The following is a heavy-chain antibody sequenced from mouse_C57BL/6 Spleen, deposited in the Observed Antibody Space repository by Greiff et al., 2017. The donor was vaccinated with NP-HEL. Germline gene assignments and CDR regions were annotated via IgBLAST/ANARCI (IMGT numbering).Heavy chain of an antibody. J-gene: IGHJ3*01. CDR2: INPGSGGT. D-gene: IGHD2-4*01. CDR3: ARRGDYDEGFAY. CDR1: GYAFTNYL. Sequence: QVHVKQSGAELVRPGTSVKVSCKASGYAFTNYLIEWVKQRPGQGLEWIGVINPGSGGTNYNEKFKGKATLTADKSSSTAYMQLSSRTSEDSAVYFCARRGDYDEGFAYWGQGTLVTVSA. V-gene: IGHV1-54*01.